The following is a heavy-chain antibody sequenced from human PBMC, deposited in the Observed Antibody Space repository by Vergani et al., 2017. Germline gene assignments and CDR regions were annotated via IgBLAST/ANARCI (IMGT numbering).Heavy chain of an antibody. CDR1: GYSFTSYW. Sequence: EVQLVQSGAEVKTPGESLKISCKGSGYSFTSYWIGWVRQMPGKGLEWMGIIYPGDSDTRYSPSFQGQVTISADKSISTAYLQWSSLKASDTAMYYCARQATRGYYDSSGHKGAFDIWGQGTMVTVSS. CDR3: ARQATRGYYDSSGHKGAFDI. D-gene: IGHD3-22*01. V-gene: IGHV5-51*01. CDR2: IYPGDSDT. J-gene: IGHJ3*02.